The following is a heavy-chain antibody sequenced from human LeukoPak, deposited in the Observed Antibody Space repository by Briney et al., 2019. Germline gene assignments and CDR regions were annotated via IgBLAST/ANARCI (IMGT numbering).Heavy chain of an antibody. V-gene: IGHV3-9*01. CDR3: AKAHDSSTSEGVAFDI. D-gene: IGHD3-22*01. Sequence: GGSLRLSCAASGFTFDDYAMHWVRQAPGKGLEWVSGISWSSGSIGYADSVKGRFTISRDNAKNSLYLQMNSLRAEDTALYYCAKAHDSSTSEGVAFDIWGQGTMVTVSS. CDR1: GFTFDDYA. J-gene: IGHJ3*02. CDR2: ISWSSGSI.